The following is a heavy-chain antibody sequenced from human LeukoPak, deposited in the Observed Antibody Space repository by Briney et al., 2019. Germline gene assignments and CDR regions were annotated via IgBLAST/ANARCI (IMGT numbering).Heavy chain of an antibody. Sequence: ASVKVSCKASGYTFTGYYMHWVRQAPGQGLEWMGWINPNSGGTSYAQKFQGRVTMTRDTSTSTVYMELSSLRSEDTAVYYCARDRARYYDFWSGYYKGGMDVWGQGTTVTVSS. CDR1: GYTFTGYY. D-gene: IGHD3-3*01. CDR2: INPNSGGT. J-gene: IGHJ6*02. CDR3: ARDRARYYDFWSGYYKGGMDV. V-gene: IGHV1-2*02.